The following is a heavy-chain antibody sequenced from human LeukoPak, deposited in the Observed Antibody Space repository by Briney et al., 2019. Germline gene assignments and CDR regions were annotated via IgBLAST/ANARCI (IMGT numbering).Heavy chain of an antibody. V-gene: IGHV1-2*02. D-gene: IGHD3-22*01. J-gene: IGHJ4*02. CDR2: INPNTGDT. CDR3: AREGGYYDTTGYYAY. CDR1: GYTFTGYY. Sequence: ASVKVSCKASGYTFTGYYMHWVRQAPGQGLEWMGWINPNTGDTTYAQNFQGRVTMARGTSINTAYMELTRLRSDDTAVYYCAREGGYYDTTGYYAYWGQGSLVTVSS.